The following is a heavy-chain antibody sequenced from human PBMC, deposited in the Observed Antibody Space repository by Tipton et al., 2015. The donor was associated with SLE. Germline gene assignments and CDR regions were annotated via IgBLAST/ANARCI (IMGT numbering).Heavy chain of an antibody. CDR1: GFIFSNYA. J-gene: IGHJ6*02. V-gene: IGHV3-30*04. Sequence: SLRLSCAASGFIFSNYAMHWVRQAPGKGLEWVAVISYDGSNKYYADSVKGRFTISRDNSKSPQYLQMNSLRAEDTAVYYCARALGDYGYFYGMDVWGQGTTVTVSS. D-gene: IGHD4-17*01. CDR2: ISYDGSNK. CDR3: ARALGDYGYFYGMDV.